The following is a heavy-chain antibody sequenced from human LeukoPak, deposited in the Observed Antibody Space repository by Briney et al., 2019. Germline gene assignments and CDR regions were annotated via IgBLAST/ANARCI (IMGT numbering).Heavy chain of an antibody. J-gene: IGHJ6*02. CDR1: GGSFSGYY. CDR3: ARVPSDDFWSGYYYGMDV. Sequence: SETLSLTCAVYGGSFSGYYWSWIRQPPGKGLEWIGEINHSGSTNYNPSLKSRVTISVDTSKNQFPLKLSSVTAADTAVYYCARVPSDDFWSGYYYGMDVWGQGTTVTVSS. CDR2: INHSGST. D-gene: IGHD3-3*01. V-gene: IGHV4-34*01.